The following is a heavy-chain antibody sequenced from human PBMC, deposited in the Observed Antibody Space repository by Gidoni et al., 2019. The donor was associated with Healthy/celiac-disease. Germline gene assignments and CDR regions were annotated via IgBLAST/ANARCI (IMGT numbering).Heavy chain of an antibody. CDR2: IYTSGST. J-gene: IGHJ6*02. CDR3: ARYTAMVTMPDYYYYYGMDV. D-gene: IGHD5-18*01. CDR1: GGSISSYY. V-gene: IGHV4-4*07. Sequence: QVQLQESGPGLVKPSETLSLTCTVSGGSISSYYWSWIRQPAGKGLEWIGRIYTSGSTNYNPSLKSRVTMSVDTSKNQFSLKLSSVTAADTAVYYCARYTAMVTMPDYYYYYGMDVWGQGTTVTVSS.